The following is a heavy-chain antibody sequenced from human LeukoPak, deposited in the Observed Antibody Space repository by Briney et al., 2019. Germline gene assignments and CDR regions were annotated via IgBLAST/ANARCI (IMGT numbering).Heavy chain of an antibody. CDR2: MNPNSGNT. CDR1: GYTFTSYD. J-gene: IGHJ3*01. D-gene: IGHD3-10*01. CDR3: ATFPRGRAFDV. Sequence: ASVNVSCTASGYTFTSYDINWMRQATGQGLEWMGWMNPNSGNTAFTQKFQGRVTMTRNISVSTAYMELISLRSEDTAVYYCATFPRGRAFDVWGQGTMVTVSS. V-gene: IGHV1-8*01.